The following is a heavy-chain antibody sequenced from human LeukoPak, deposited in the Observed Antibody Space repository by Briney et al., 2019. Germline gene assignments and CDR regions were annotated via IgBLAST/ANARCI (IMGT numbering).Heavy chain of an antibody. J-gene: IGHJ4*02. CDR1: GFTFSSYS. D-gene: IGHD6-13*01. CDR2: ISSSSSYI. Sequence: GGSLSLSCAASGFTFSSYSMNWVRQAPGKGLEWVSSISSSSSYIYYADSVKGRFTISRDNAKNSLYLQMNSLRAEDTAVYYCARDKAAAGIFDYWGQGTLVTVSS. CDR3: ARDKAAAGIFDY. V-gene: IGHV3-21*01.